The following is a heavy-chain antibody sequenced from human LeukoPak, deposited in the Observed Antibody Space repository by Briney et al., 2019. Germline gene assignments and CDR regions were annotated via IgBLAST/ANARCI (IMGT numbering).Heavy chain of an antibody. CDR2: INAGNGNT. V-gene: IGHV1-3*01. CDR3: ARVVQHYYDSSGFWFDP. CDR1: GYTFTSYA. J-gene: IGHJ5*02. D-gene: IGHD3-22*01. Sequence: ASVTVSCTASGYTFTSYAMHWVRQAPGQRLEWMGWINAGNGNTKYSQKFQGRVTITRDTSASTAYMELSSLRSEDTAVYYCARVVQHYYDSSGFWFDPWGQGTLVTVSS.